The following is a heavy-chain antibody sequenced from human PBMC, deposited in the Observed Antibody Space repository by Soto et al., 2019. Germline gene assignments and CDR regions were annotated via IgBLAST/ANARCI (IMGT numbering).Heavy chain of an antibody. D-gene: IGHD6-13*01. CDR3: ARETSAAGTGWFDP. Sequence: QVQLVQSGAEVKKPGASVKVSCKASGYTFTSYDINWVRQATGQGLEWMGWMNPNSGNTGYAPKFQGRVTMTRNTSISTAYMELSSLRSEDTAVYYCARETSAAGTGWFDPWGQGTLVTVSS. CDR2: MNPNSGNT. V-gene: IGHV1-8*01. CDR1: GYTFTSYD. J-gene: IGHJ5*02.